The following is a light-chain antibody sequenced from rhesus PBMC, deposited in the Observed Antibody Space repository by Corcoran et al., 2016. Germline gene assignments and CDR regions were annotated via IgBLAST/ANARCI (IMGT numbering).Light chain of an antibody. J-gene: IGKJ2*01. CDR3: QQYYSYPHS. V-gene: IGKV1-46*01. CDR1: QSFSSS. CDR2: SAS. Sequence: DIQMTQSPSSLSASVGDTVTITCRASQSFSSSLAWYQQKPGKPPNLLIYSASSLQSGVTSRFCGRKSGTDFTLTISSLQPEDIASYYCQQYYSYPHSFGQGTKVEIK.